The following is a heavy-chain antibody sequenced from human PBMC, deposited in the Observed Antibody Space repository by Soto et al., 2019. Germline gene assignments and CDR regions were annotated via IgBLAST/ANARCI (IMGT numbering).Heavy chain of an antibody. V-gene: IGHV4-59*01. J-gene: IGHJ5*02. CDR3: ARADRKWLDP. Sequence: LSLTCSVSGGPMYSYFWSWIRQPPVKGLEWIGYVYYGGSSNYNPSLKSRVTFSVDTSKNQVSLNLRSVTAADTAVYYCARADRKWLDPWGQGILVTVYS. CDR1: GGPMYSYF. CDR2: VYYGGSS.